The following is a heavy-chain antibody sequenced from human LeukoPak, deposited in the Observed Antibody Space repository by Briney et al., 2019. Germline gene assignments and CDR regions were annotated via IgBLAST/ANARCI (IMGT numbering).Heavy chain of an antibody. V-gene: IGHV3-53*01. CDR2: IYSGGST. Sequence: GGSLRLSCAASGFTVSSNYMSWVRQAPGKGLEGVSVIYSGGSTYYADSVRGRFTISRDNSKNTLYLQMNSLRAEDTAVYYCARDSRPYCSSTSCYCAFDIWGQGTMVTVSS. CDR3: ARDSRPYCSSTSCYCAFDI. CDR1: GFTVSSNY. J-gene: IGHJ3*02. D-gene: IGHD2-2*01.